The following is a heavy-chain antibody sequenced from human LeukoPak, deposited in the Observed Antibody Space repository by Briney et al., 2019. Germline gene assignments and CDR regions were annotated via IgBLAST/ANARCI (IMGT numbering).Heavy chain of an antibody. CDR3: ATYSSLNRREFQF. D-gene: IGHD3-22*01. Sequence: GSLELSCEGSGFPFNNYWIGWGRQAPGKGAPWVANIKTDGSEKYYVDSVKGRFTISRDNAKNSLYLQMNSLRAEDTAVYYCATYSSLNRREFQFWGQGTLLTVSS. CDR2: IKTDGSEK. CDR1: GFPFNNYW. J-gene: IGHJ1*01. V-gene: IGHV3-7*01.